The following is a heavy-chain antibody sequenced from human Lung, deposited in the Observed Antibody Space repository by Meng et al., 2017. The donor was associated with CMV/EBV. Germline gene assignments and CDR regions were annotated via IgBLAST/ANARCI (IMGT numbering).Heavy chain of an antibody. CDR3: AKDLLLFGGPDAYFDQ. V-gene: IGHV3-30*02. J-gene: IGHJ4*02. D-gene: IGHD3/OR15-3a*01. CDR2: VRHDGTNK. Sequence: GGSLRLXCAASGFRLDDCGMHWVRQTPGKGLEWVAFVRHDGTNKFYAASVKGRFTISRDNSKSTVYLQMNSLRPEDSALYYCAKDLLLFGGPDAYFDQWGRGTXVTVAS. CDR1: GFRLDDCG.